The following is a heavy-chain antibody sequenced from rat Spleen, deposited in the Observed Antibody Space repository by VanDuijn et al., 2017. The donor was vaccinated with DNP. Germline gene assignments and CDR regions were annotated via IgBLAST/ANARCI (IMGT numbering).Heavy chain of an antibody. D-gene: IGHD1-4*01. CDR1: GFTFSNYG. CDR2: ISHGDSST. V-gene: IGHV5-29*01. J-gene: IGHJ2*01. Sequence: EVQLVESGGGPVQPGRSLKLSCVASGFTFSNYGMAWVRQAPKKGLEWVATISHGDSSTYYRDSVKGRFTISRDNAKNTLYLQMDSLRSEDTATYYCAGRPPPTRGPFDYWGQGVTVTVSS. CDR3: AGRPPPTRGPFDY.